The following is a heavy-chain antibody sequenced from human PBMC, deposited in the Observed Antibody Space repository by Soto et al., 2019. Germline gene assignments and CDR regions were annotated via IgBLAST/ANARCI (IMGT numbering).Heavy chain of an antibody. D-gene: IGHD3-10*01. CDR2: IWYDGTSK. Sequence: QVQLVESGGGVVQPGRSLRLSCAASGFTFRNHAMHWVRQAPGKGLEWVGLIWYDGTSKYYADSVKGRFTISRDNSKNTLYLEMNSLRAEDTAVYFCAKDQEGSGSHWLGYNYYGMDVWGQGTTVTVSS. J-gene: IGHJ6*02. CDR3: AKDQEGSGSHWLGYNYYGMDV. CDR1: GFTFRNHA. V-gene: IGHV3-33*06.